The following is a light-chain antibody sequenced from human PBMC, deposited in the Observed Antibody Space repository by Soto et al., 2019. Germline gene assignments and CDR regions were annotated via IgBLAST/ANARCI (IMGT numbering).Light chain of an antibody. V-gene: IGKV1-5*03. CDR2: KAS. CDR1: QSVSNW. CDR3: QQVNSSPYT. J-gene: IGKJ2*01. Sequence: DIQMTQSPSTVSASVGDRVTITCRASQSVSNWLAWYQQKPGKVPKLLIYKASTLQSGVPSRFSGSGSGTEFTLTISSLQPDDFATYYCQQVNSSPYTFGQGTKVDTK.